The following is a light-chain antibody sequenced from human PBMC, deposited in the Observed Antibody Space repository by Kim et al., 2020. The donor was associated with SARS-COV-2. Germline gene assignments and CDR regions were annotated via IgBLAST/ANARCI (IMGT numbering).Light chain of an antibody. CDR1: QSLEHSDGNTY. CDR3: MQGTHWPLT. V-gene: IGKV2-30*02. Sequence: DVVLTQSPLSLPVILGQSASFSCRSSQSLEHSDGNTYLIWFHQGPGQSPRRLLYKVSHRDSGVPDRFSGSGSGTDFTLWINRVEAEDVGVYYCMQGTHWPLTFGQGTRREIK. J-gene: IGKJ5*01. CDR2: KVS.